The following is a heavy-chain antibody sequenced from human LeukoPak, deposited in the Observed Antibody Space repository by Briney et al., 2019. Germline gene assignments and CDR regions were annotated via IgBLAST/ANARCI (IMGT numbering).Heavy chain of an antibody. D-gene: IGHD6-6*01. V-gene: IGHV3-30-3*01. Sequence: GSLRLSCAASGFPFSSYAMHWVRQAPGKGLEWVAVISYDGSNKYYADSVKGRFTISRDNSKNTLYLQMNSLRAEDTAVYYCAREYSSSRHYYYYYYMDVWGKGTTVTVSS. CDR3: AREYSSSRHYYYYYYMDV. CDR1: GFPFSSYA. J-gene: IGHJ6*03. CDR2: ISYDGSNK.